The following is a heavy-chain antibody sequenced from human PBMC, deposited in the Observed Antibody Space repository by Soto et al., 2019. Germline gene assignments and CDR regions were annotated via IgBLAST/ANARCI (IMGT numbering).Heavy chain of an antibody. CDR2: INPSGGST. CDR3: ARGLIYDSSGYYFDY. Sequence: ASVKVSFKASGYTFTGYYMHWVRQAPGQGLEWMGIINPSGGSTRYAQKFQGRVTMTRDTSTSTVYMELSSLRSEDTAVYYCARGLIYDSSGYYFDYWGQGTLVTVSS. V-gene: IGHV1-46*01. CDR1: GYTFTGYY. D-gene: IGHD3-22*01. J-gene: IGHJ4*02.